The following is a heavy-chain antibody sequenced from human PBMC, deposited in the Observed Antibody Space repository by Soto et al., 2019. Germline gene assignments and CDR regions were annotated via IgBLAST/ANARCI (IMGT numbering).Heavy chain of an antibody. CDR3: AKDISDCTNGVCYRHLDY. J-gene: IGHJ4*02. CDR1: GFTFDDYA. V-gene: IGHV3-9*01. D-gene: IGHD2-8*01. Sequence: EVQLVESGGGLVQPGRSLRLSCAASGFTFDDYAMHWVRQAPGQGLEWVSGISWNSGSIGYADSVKGRFTISRDNAKNSLYLQMNSLRAEDTALYYCAKDISDCTNGVCYRHLDYWGQGTLVTVSS. CDR2: ISWNSGSI.